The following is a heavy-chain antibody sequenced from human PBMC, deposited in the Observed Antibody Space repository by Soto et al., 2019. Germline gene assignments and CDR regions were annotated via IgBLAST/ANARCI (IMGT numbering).Heavy chain of an antibody. CDR1: GYSFTSYW. V-gene: IGHV1-3*01. D-gene: IGHD3-10*01. CDR3: AREIQGVTSFDY. CDR2: INAGVDGT. Sequence: GESLKISCKGSGYSFTSYWIGWVRPTPGRGPEWLGWINAGVDGTIYSQRFQGRLRITRDTSTNTVYLEVNTLTSEDTAVYFCAREIQGVTSFDYWGQGTLVTVSS. J-gene: IGHJ4*02.